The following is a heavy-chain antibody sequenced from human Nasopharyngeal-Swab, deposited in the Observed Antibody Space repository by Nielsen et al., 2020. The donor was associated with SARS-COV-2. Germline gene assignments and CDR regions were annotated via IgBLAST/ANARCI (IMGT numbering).Heavy chain of an antibody. J-gene: IGHJ6*02. V-gene: IGHV5-51*01. CDR3: ARSMPSRYYYYGMDV. Sequence: GESLKISCKGSGYSFTSYWIGWVRQMPGKGLEWMGIIYPGDSDTRYSPSFQGQVTISADKSISTACLQWSSLKASDTAMYYCARSMPSRYYYYGMDVWGQGTTVTVSS. CDR2: IYPGDSDT. D-gene: IGHD2-2*01. CDR1: GYSFTSYW.